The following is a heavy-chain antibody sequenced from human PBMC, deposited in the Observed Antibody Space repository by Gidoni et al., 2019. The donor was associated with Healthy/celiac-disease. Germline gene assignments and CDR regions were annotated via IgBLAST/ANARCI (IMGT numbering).Heavy chain of an antibody. CDR1: RWSFSGYC. J-gene: IGHJ4*02. Sequence: QVQLHCGGAVLLKPSETLSLPCAVQRWSFSGYCWSWIRQPPGKGLEWIGESNHNGSTNYNPSLKSRVTISVDTSKDQFSLKLSSVTAADTDVYYCAGVRDTVGGPFDYWGQGTLVTVSS. CDR2: SNHNGST. D-gene: IGHD5-12*01. CDR3: AGVRDTVGGPFDY. V-gene: IGHV4-34*01.